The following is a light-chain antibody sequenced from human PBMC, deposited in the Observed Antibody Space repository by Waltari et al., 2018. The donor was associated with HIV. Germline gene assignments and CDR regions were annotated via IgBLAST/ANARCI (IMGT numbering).Light chain of an antibody. J-gene: IGLJ2*01. CDR3: TSYTSSSTPVV. CDR1: SSDDGGHTF. V-gene: IGLV2-14*01. CDR2: EVS. Sequence: QSALTQPASVSGSPGQSITISCTGTSSDDGGHTFVSWYQHHPGKAPKLMFYEVSKRPSGVSNRFSGSKSGNTASLTISGLQAEDEADYYCTSYTSSSTPVVFGGGTKLTVL.